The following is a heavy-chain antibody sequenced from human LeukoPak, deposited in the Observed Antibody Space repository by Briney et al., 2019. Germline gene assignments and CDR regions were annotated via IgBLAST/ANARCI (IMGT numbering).Heavy chain of an antibody. CDR2: MYYRGST. CDR3: ARGKSDYGDYGGYYYYMDV. CDR1: GGSISSHY. D-gene: IGHD4-17*01. V-gene: IGHV4-39*07. Sequence: SETLSLTCTVSGGSISSHYWGWIRQPLGKGLEWIGSMYYRGSTYHNPSLKSRVTISVDTSKNQFSLKLSSVTAADTAVYYCARGKSDYGDYGGYYYYMDVWGKGTTVTVSS. J-gene: IGHJ6*03.